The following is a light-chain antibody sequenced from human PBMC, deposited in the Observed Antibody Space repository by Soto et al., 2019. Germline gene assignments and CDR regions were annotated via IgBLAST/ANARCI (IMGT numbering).Light chain of an antibody. V-gene: IGKV3-20*01. CDR3: QQSGSSFYT. CDR1: QSVSSAY. CDR2: GAS. J-gene: IGKJ2*01. Sequence: EIVLTQSPGTLSLSPGERVTISCRASQSVSSAYLAWYQLIPGQAPRLLIYGASSRATGIPDRFSGSGSGTDLTLTISGLEADDFAVYYCQQSGSSFYTFGQGTKLEIK.